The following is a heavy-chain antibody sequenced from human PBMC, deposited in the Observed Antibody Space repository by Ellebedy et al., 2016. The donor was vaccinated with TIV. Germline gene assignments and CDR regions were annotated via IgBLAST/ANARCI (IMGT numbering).Heavy chain of an antibody. Sequence: MPSETLSLTCTVSGGSISSSSYYWGWIRQPPGQGLEWIGSMYYSGSNYYNPSRTCRVAISVDTSKNQFSLKLSSGTAADTAVYYWARRWELPHRVADAFDIWGQGTMVTVSS. CDR1: GGSISSSSYY. V-gene: IGHV4-39*01. J-gene: IGHJ3*02. D-gene: IGHD1-26*01. CDR3: ARRWELPHRVADAFDI. CDR2: MYYSGSN.